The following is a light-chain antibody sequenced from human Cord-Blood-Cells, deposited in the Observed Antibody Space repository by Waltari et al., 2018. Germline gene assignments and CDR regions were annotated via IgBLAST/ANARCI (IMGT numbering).Light chain of an antibody. Sequence: EIVMTQSPATLSVSPGERATLSCRASQSVSNNLAWYQQKPGQAPRLLIYGASTSATGIPAMFSGSGSGTEFTLTISSLQSEDFAVYYCQQYNNWRQTFGQGTKVEIK. CDR2: GAS. CDR1: QSVSNN. V-gene: IGKV3-15*01. CDR3: QQYNNWRQT. J-gene: IGKJ1*01.